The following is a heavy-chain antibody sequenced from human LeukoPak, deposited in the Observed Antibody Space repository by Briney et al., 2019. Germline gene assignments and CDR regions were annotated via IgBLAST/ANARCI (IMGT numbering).Heavy chain of an antibody. Sequence: SETLSLTCTVSGGSISSSSYYWGWIRQPPGKGLEWIGSIYYSGSTYYNPSLKSRVTISVDTSKNQFSLELSSVTAADTAVYYCARSADFDYDFWSGYPSTFDYWGQGTLVTVSS. V-gene: IGHV4-39*01. D-gene: IGHD3-3*01. CDR1: GGSISSSSYY. CDR3: ARSADFDYDFWSGYPSTFDY. CDR2: IYYSGST. J-gene: IGHJ4*02.